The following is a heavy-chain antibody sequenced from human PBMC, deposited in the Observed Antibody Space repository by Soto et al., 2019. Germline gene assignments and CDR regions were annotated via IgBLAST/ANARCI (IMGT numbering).Heavy chain of an antibody. CDR2: ISGSGGAT. CDR3: AKDLGKWEALPPRNFGN. Sequence: GGSLRLSCAASGFSFANYAMGWVRQAPGKGLEWVSAISGSGGATYYADSVKGRFTMSRDNSKSTLYLQMNSLRADDTAIYYCAKDLGKWEALPPRNFGNWGQGILVTVSS. V-gene: IGHV3-23*01. J-gene: IGHJ4*02. D-gene: IGHD1-26*01. CDR1: GFSFANYA.